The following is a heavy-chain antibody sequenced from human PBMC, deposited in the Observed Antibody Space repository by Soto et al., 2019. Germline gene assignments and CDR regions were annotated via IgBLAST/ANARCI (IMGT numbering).Heavy chain of an antibody. Sequence: GGSLRLSCAASGFTFSSYAMSWVRQAPGKGLEWVSAISGSGGSTYYADSVKGRFTISRDNSKNTLYLQMNSLRAEDTAVYYCATDIVVVPAAIGSYYFDYWGQGTLVTVSS. CDR1: GFTFSSYA. J-gene: IGHJ4*02. CDR3: ATDIVVVPAAIGSYYFDY. D-gene: IGHD2-2*01. V-gene: IGHV3-23*01. CDR2: ISGSGGST.